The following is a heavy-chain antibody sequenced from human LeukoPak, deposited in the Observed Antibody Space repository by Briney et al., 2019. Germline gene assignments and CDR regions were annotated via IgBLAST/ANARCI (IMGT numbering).Heavy chain of an antibody. D-gene: IGHD6-25*01. CDR3: ARDFSPGQRFYFDY. Sequence: GGSLRLPCAASGFIFSSKSMNWVRQAPGKGLEWVSYISYGSGTIYYADSVKGRFTISRDNAKNSLYLQMNSLRDEDTAVYYCARDFSPGQRFYFDYWGQGTLVTVSS. J-gene: IGHJ4*02. CDR2: ISYGSGTI. CDR1: GFIFSSKS. V-gene: IGHV3-48*02.